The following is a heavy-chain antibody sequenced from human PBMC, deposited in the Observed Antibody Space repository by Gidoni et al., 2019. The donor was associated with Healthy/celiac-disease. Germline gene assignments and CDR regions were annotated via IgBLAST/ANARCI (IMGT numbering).Heavy chain of an antibody. D-gene: IGHD6-13*01. CDR2: IYYSGST. Sequence: QLQLQESGPGLVKPSETLSLTCTVSGGSISSSSYYWGWIRQPPGKGLEWIGSIYYSGSTYYNPSLKSRVTISVDTSKNQFSLKLSSVTAADTAVYYCARQPQQLVGWFDPWGQGTLVTVSS. J-gene: IGHJ5*02. CDR1: GGSISSSSYY. CDR3: ARQPQQLVGWFDP. V-gene: IGHV4-39*01.